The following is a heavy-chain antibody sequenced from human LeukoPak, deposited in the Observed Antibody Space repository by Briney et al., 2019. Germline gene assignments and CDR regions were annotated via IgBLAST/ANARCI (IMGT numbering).Heavy chain of an antibody. CDR1: GYSLTELS. CDR2: FHPEGGET. V-gene: IGHV1-24*01. J-gene: IGHJ6*03. Sequence: ASVKVSCMVSGYSLTELSINWVRQPPGEGLEWMGGFHPEGGETIHAQKFQGRVTMTADTSTDTAYMELSSLTSDDTAVYYCMSAFYMDVWGKGTTVIVSS. CDR3: MSAFYMDV. D-gene: IGHD5/OR15-5a*01.